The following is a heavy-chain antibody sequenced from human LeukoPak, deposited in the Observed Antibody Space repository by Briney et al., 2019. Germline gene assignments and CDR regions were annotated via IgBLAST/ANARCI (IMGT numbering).Heavy chain of an antibody. CDR3: ARDGAQLGENWFDP. D-gene: IGHD4/OR15-4a*01. V-gene: IGHV1-69*13. CDR2: IIPIFGTA. J-gene: IGHJ5*02. Sequence: GGSVKVSCKASGGTFSSYAISWVRQAPGQGLEWMGGIIPIFGTANYAQKFQGRVTITADESTSTAYMELSSLRSEDTAVYYCARDGAQLGENWFDPWGQGTLVTVSS. CDR1: GGTFSSYA.